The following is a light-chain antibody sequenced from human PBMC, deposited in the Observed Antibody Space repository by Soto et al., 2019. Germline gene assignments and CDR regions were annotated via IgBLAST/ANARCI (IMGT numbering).Light chain of an antibody. Sequence: EIVLTQSPGTLSLSPGEVATLSCRASEGLTTSYLAWYQQKPGQAPKLLIYRASTRATDIPARFSGSGSGTEFTLTISGLQSEDFALYFCQQYNNWPFSFGPGTRLEIK. CDR2: RAS. CDR3: QQYNNWPFS. CDR1: EGLTTSY. J-gene: IGKJ5*01. V-gene: IGKV3-15*01.